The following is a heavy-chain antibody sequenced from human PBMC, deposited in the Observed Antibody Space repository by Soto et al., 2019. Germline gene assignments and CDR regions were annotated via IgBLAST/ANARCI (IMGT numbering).Heavy chain of an antibody. V-gene: IGHV1-18*01. D-gene: IGHD6-6*01. CDR2: VSANNGFA. CDR3: ARGGAARHLDS. CDR1: GYTFTNFA. J-gene: IGHJ5*01. Sequence: ASVKVSCKTSGYTFTNFALSWVRQAPGQGLEWIGFVSANNGFAHFAQKFQGRVSVKTDTSTNTVYLDLRSLSSDDTAVYYCARGGAARHLDSWGQGTPVTVSS.